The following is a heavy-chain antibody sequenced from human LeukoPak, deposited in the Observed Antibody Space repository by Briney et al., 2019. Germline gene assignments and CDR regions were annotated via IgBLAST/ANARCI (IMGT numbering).Heavy chain of an antibody. V-gene: IGHV3-30*18. D-gene: IGHD3-10*01. CDR2: ISYDGSNK. CDR1: GFTFSSYG. J-gene: IGHJ6*04. CDR3: AKDRRGFMVRGRNYYYGMDV. Sequence: GGSLRLSCAASGFTFSSYGMHWVRQAPGKGLEWVAVISYDGSNKYYADSVKGRFTISRDNSKNTLCLQMNSLRAEDTAVYYCAKDRRGFMVRGRNYYYGMDVWGKGTTVTVSS.